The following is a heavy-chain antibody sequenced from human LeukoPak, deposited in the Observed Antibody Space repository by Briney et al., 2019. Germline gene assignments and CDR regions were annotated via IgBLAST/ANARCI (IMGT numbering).Heavy chain of an antibody. Sequence: GGSLRLSCSASGFTFSSYAMTWVRQAPGKGLEWVSGSSTTGGSTYYTDSAKGRFAISRDNSKNTVYLQMSGLRADDTAVYYCAKDRRFLEWKDAFDVWGQGTMVTVSS. CDR2: SSTTGGST. D-gene: IGHD3-3*01. CDR1: GFTFSSYA. J-gene: IGHJ3*01. V-gene: IGHV3-23*01. CDR3: AKDRRFLEWKDAFDV.